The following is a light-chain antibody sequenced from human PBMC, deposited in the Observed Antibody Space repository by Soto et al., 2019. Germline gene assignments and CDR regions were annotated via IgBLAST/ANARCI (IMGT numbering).Light chain of an antibody. Sequence: EIVLTQSPATLSVSPGERATLSCRASQSVHTNLAWYQQRPGQAPRLLIFGASTRATGFPARFSGSGSGTEFTLTICSLQSEDFAVYICQQYNNWPPTFGHGTKVDIK. CDR2: GAS. V-gene: IGKV3-15*01. CDR1: QSVHTN. J-gene: IGKJ1*01. CDR3: QQYNNWPPT.